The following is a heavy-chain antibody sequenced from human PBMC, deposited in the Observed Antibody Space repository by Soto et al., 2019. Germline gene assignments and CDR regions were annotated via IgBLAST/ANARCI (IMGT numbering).Heavy chain of an antibody. V-gene: IGHV4-39*01. J-gene: IGHJ6*02. D-gene: IGHD3-22*01. CDR2: IYYSGST. CDR3: ARQPYYYDSSGYYNYYYYYGMDV. CDR1: GGSISSSSYY. Sequence: QLQLQESGPGLVKPSETLSLTCTVSGGSISSSSYYWGWIRQPPGKGLEWIGSIYYSGSTYYNPSLKSRVTISVDTSKNQFSLKLSSVTAADTAVYYCARQPYYYDSSGYYNYYYYYGMDVWGQGTTVTVSS.